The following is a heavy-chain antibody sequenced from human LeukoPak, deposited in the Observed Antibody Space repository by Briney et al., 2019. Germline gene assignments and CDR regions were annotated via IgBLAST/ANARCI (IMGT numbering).Heavy chain of an antibody. D-gene: IGHD1-1*01. V-gene: IGHV3-64D*06. CDR2: ISSNGGST. J-gene: IGHJ4*02. CDR3: VKGGDWNDVAGY. CDR1: GFTFSSYA. Sequence: GGSLRLSCSASGFTFSSYAIHWVRQAPGKGLEYVSAISSNGGSTYYADSVKGRFTISSDNSKNTLYLQMSSLRAEDTAVYYCVKGGDWNDVAGYWGQGTLVTVSS.